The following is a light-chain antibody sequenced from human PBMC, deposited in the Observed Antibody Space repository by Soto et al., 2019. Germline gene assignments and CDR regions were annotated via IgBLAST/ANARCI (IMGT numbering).Light chain of an antibody. CDR1: SSNIGSNY. J-gene: IGLJ1*01. CDR2: RNN. V-gene: IGLV1-47*01. CDR3: AAGDNTLSGRF. Sequence: QSVLTQPPSASGTPGQRVTISCSGSSSNIGSNYVYWYQQLPGTAPKLLIYRNNQRPSGVPDRFSGSKSGTSASLAISGLRSEDEADYYCAAGDNTLSGRFFGTGTKVT.